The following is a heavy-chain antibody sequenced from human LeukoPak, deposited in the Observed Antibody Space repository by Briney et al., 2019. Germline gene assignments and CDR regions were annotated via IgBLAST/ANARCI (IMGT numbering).Heavy chain of an antibody. J-gene: IGHJ4*02. CDR1: GGSISSYY. V-gene: IGHV4-59*01. Sequence: TSETLSLTCTVSGGSISSYYWSWLRQPPGKGLEWNGYIYYSGSTNYNPSLKSRVTISVDTSKNQFSLKLSSVTAADTAVYYCARVITIFGVSRDSYYFDYWGQGTLVTVSS. CDR2: IYYSGST. CDR3: ARVITIFGVSRDSYYFDY. D-gene: IGHD3-3*01.